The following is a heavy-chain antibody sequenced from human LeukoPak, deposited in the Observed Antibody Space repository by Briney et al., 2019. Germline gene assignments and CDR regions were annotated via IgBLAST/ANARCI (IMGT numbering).Heavy chain of an antibody. Sequence: PSETLSLTCTVSGGSVSSGSYYESWIRQPPGKGLVLLGYFYYSGSPNYNPSLKSRVIISVDTSNNQFSLKLSAVTAADTAVYYCAREGIAAAADYWGQGTLVTVPS. CDR1: GGSVSSGSYY. CDR2: FYYSGSP. CDR3: AREGIAAAADY. J-gene: IGHJ4*02. V-gene: IGHV4-61*01. D-gene: IGHD6-13*01.